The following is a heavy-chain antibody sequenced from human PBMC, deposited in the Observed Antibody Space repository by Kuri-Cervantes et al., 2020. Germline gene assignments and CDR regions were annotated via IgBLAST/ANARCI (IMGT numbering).Heavy chain of an antibody. J-gene: IGHJ4*02. V-gene: IGHV4-61*01. CDR2: ISNSGST. D-gene: IGHD3-22*01. CDR1: GGSVSSGSYY. Sequence: GSLRLSCTVAGGSVSSGSYYWSWIRQPPGKGLEWIGYISNSGSTNYNPSLKSRVTISVDTSKNQLSLKLSSVTAADTAVYYCARHADYYDSSGYYRFDYWGQGTLVTVSS. CDR3: ARHADYYDSSGYYRFDY.